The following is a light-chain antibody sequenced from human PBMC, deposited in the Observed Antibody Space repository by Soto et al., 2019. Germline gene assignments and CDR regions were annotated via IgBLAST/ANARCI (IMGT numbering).Light chain of an antibody. CDR1: QGISSY. V-gene: IGKV1-8*01. CDR2: AAS. CDR3: QQSYSTPRT. Sequence: AIRMTQSPSSLSASTGDRVTITCRASQGISSYLAWYQQKPGKAPKLLIYAASSLQSGVPSRFSGSGSGTDFTPTISSLQPEDFATYYCQQSYSTPRTFGQGTKV. J-gene: IGKJ1*01.